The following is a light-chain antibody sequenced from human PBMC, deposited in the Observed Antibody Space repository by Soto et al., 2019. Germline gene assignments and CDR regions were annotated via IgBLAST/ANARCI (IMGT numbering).Light chain of an antibody. CDR2: DVS. Sequence: QSVLTQPRSVSRSPGQSVTISCTGTSSDVGGYNYVSWYQQHPGKAPKLMIYDVSKRPSGVPDRFSGSKSGNTASLTISGPQAEDEADYYCCSYAGSYTLVFGGGTKLTVL. V-gene: IGLV2-11*01. CDR1: SSDVGGYNY. CDR3: CSYAGSYTLV. J-gene: IGLJ2*01.